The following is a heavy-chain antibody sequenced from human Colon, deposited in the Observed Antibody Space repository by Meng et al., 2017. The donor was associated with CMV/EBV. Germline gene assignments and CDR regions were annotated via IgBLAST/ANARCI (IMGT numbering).Heavy chain of an antibody. V-gene: IGHV4-4*07. CDR2: IYSNGRI. CDR1: CGSISGHY. D-gene: IGHD3-10*01. Sequence: QVQLQGSGQGLVKPSETLSLTCTVSCGSISGHYWTWIRRPAGEGLQWLGRIYSNGRIDENYSLRSRVTISVDTSKNQLSLRLTSVTAADTAVYYCGRAGARGVPIDVWGRGTLVTVSS. J-gene: IGHJ1*01. CDR3: GRAGARGVPIDV.